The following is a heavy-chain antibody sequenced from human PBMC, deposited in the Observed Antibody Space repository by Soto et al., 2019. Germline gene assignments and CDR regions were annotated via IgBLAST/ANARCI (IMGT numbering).Heavy chain of an antibody. V-gene: IGHV1-69*08. CDR2: INPIVEIP. CDR1: GDTFRRYS. J-gene: IGHJ6*02. CDR3: ARDRRTNYDYYGMDV. Sequence: QVQLVQSGAEVKKPGSSVKVSCKASGDTFRRYSITWVRQAPGQGLEWMGRINPIVEIPRYAQKFQGRVTITVDKTTTTAHMELTSLRSDDTAVYYCARDRRTNYDYYGMDVWGHATTVTVTS.